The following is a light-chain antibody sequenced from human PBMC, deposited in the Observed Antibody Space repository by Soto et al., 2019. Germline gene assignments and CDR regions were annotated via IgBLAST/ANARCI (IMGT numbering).Light chain of an antibody. CDR3: ISYTSSSTSDV. CDR2: EVS. CDR1: SSDVGGYNY. J-gene: IGLJ1*01. Sequence: QSVLTQPASVSGSPGQSITISCTGTSSDVGGYNYVAWYQHHPGKVPRLMIYEVSNRPSGVSNRFSGSKSGSTASLTISGRQAEDEADYYCISYTSSSTSDVFGTGTKVTVL. V-gene: IGLV2-14*01.